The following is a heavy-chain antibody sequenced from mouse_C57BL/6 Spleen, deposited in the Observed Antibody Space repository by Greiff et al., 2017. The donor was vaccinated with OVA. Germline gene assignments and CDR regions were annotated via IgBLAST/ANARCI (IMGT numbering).Heavy chain of an antibody. D-gene: IGHD2-4*01. Sequence: QVHVKQSGAELARPGASVKLSCKASGYTFTSYGISWVKQRTGQGLEWIGEIYPRSGNTYYNEKFKGKATLTADKSSSTAYMELRSLTSEDSAVYFCARRGDYDGYYAMDYWGQGTSVTVSS. CDR2: IYPRSGNT. CDR3: ARRGDYDGYYAMDY. CDR1: GYTFTSYG. J-gene: IGHJ4*01. V-gene: IGHV1-81*01.